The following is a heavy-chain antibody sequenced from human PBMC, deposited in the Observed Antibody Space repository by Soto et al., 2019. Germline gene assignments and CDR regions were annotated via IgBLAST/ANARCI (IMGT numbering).Heavy chain of an antibody. Sequence: SETLSLTCTVSGGSISSSSYLWGWIRQPPGKGLEWIGSIYYSGSTNYNPSLKSRVTISVDKSKNQFSLKLSSVTAADTAVYYCASVRGGYYYAMDVWGQGTTVTVSS. V-gene: IGHV4-39*07. J-gene: IGHJ6*02. CDR3: ASVRGGYYYAMDV. D-gene: IGHD3-10*02. CDR2: IYYSGST. CDR1: GGSISSSSYL.